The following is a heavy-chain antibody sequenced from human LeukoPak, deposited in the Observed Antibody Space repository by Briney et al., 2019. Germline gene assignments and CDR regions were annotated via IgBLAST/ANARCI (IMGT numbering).Heavy chain of an antibody. CDR3: AREIVNLVRGVIMVKYYYYGMDV. V-gene: IGHV3-11*04. J-gene: IGHJ6*02. CDR1: GFTFSDYY. D-gene: IGHD3-10*01. Sequence: PGGSLRLSCAASGFTFSDYYMSWIRQAPGKGLEWVSYISSSGSTIYYADSVKGRFTISRDNAKNTLYLQMNSLRAEDTAVYYCAREIVNLVRGVIMVKYYYYGMDVWGQGTTVTVSS. CDR2: ISSSGSTI.